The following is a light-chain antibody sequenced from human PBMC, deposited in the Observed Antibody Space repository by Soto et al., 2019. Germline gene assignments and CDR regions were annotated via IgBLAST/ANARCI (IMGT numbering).Light chain of an antibody. CDR2: GAS. J-gene: IGKJ5*01. CDR1: QSCRISK. Sequence: EIVLTQCPATLSFSPGGRATXTCRARQSCRISKLAWYQQTHGQAPRLXIYGASTRAHGSPARFSGSGSGTEFTLTISRLQSEDFAVYYCQQYNNWPITFGQGTRLEIK. CDR3: QQYNNWPIT. V-gene: IGKV3-15*01.